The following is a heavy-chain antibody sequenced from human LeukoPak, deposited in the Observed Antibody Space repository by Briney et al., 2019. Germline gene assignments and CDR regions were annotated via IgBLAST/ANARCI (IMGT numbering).Heavy chain of an antibody. Sequence: GGSLRLSCAASGFTFSDYAMHWVRQSPGKELEYVSAISSNGRSIHYANSVEGRFTISRDNSQNTLYLQMDSLRAEDMAVYYCARDSSSWYRSQYYFDYWGQGTLVTVSS. D-gene: IGHD6-13*01. CDR2: ISSNGRSI. J-gene: IGHJ4*02. CDR3: ARDSSSWYRSQYYFDY. CDR1: GFTFSDYA. V-gene: IGHV3-64*01.